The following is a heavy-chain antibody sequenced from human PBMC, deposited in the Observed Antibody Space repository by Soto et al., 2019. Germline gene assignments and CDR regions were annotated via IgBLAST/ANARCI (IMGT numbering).Heavy chain of an antibody. J-gene: IGHJ4*02. V-gene: IGHV1-69*12. CDR1: GDSFSNHG. CDR2: IIPILDTA. D-gene: IGHD4-17*01. CDR3: AKIPPRTTATAYYFDY. Sequence: QVQLVQSGAEVKKPGSSVKVSCKASGDSFSNHGISWVRQAPGQGLEWVGGIIPILDTANYAQKFQGRATITADESTNNAYMELSSLRAEDTAVYYCAKIPPRTTATAYYFDYWGQGTLVNVSS.